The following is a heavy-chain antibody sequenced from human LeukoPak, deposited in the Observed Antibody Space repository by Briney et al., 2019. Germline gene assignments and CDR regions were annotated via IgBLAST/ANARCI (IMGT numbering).Heavy chain of an antibody. V-gene: IGHV3-23*01. CDR3: AKDLQLWSFDY. CDR1: GFTFSSYA. J-gene: IGHJ4*02. D-gene: IGHD5-18*01. CDR2: ISGSGGST. Sequence: GGSLRLSCAASGFTFSSYAMSWVRQAPGKGLEWVSTISGSGGSTYYADSVKGRFTISRDNSKNTLLLQMNSLRAEDTAVYYCAKDLQLWSFDYWGQGTLVTVSS.